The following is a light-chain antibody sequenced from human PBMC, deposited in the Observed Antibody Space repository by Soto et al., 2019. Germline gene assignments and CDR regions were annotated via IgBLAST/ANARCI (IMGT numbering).Light chain of an antibody. CDR1: SSDVGGYNY. J-gene: IGLJ1*01. V-gene: IGLV2-14*01. CDR3: STYTSSSNLHYV. Sequence: QSALTQPASVSGSPGQSITISCTGTSSDVGGYNYVSWYQQHPGKAPKLMIYDVSNRPSGVSNRFSGAKSGNTASLTISGLLAEDEADDYCSTYTSSSNLHYVFGTGTKLTVL. CDR2: DVS.